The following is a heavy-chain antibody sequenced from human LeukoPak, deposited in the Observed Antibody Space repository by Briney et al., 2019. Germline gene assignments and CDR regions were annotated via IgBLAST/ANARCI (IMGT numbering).Heavy chain of an antibody. D-gene: IGHD2-21*02. Sequence: GESLKISCKGSGYSFTSYWIGWVRQMPGKGLEWMGIIYPGDSDTRYSPSFQGQVTISADKSISTAYLQWSSLKAPDTAMYYCARHNCGGDCYSYFDYWGQGTLVTVSS. CDR1: GYSFTSYW. CDR3: ARHNCGGDCYSYFDY. J-gene: IGHJ4*02. CDR2: IYPGDSDT. V-gene: IGHV5-51*01.